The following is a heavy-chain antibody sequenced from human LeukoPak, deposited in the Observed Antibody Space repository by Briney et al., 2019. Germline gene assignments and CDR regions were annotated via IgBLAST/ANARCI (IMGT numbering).Heavy chain of an antibody. V-gene: IGHV3-30*02. J-gene: IGHJ3*02. CDR1: GFTFSSYG. CDR2: IGDDGSNK. Sequence: GGSLRLSCAASGFTFSSYGMHWVRQAPGKGLEWVAFIGDDGSNKYYADTAEGRFTISRDNSKNTLYLQMNSLRAEDTAVYYCANYDTKFDAFDIWGQGTMVTVSS. CDR3: ANYDTKFDAFDI. D-gene: IGHD3-22*01.